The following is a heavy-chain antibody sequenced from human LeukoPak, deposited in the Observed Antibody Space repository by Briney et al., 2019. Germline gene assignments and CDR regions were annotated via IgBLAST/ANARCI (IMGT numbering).Heavy chain of an antibody. V-gene: IGHV4-59*11. Sequence: PSETLSLTCTVSGDSITSHYWNWIRQTPGKGLEWIGYIYHTGSTNYNPSLKSRGSISADTSNNRFSLRLYSVTAADTAVYYCARDRGEGYDNSGYYAYFDYWGQGILVTVSS. J-gene: IGHJ4*02. CDR1: GDSITSHY. D-gene: IGHD3-22*01. CDR3: ARDRGEGYDNSGYYAYFDY. CDR2: IYHTGST.